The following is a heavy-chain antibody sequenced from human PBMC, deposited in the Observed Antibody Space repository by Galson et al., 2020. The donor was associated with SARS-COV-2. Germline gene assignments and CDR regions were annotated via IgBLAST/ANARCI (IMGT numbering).Heavy chain of an antibody. Sequence: ASVQVSCKASGYTFTSYGISWVRQAPGQGLEWMGWISAYNDNTNYAQKLQGRATMTTDTSTSTAYMELRSLRSDDTAVDYCARGRGYSSSWYYCDYWGQGTLVTVSS. CDR3: ARGRGYSSSWYYCDY. V-gene: IGHV1-18*01. CDR1: GYTFTSYG. CDR2: ISAYNDNT. D-gene: IGHD6-13*01. J-gene: IGHJ4*02.